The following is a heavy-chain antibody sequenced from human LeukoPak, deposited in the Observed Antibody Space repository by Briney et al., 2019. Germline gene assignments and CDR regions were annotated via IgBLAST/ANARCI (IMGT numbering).Heavy chain of an antibody. Sequence: SETLSLTCTVSGGSIRSYYWSWIRQPPRKGLEWIGYIYYSGSTNYNPSLKSRVTISVDTSKNQFSLKLSSVTAADTAVYYCAREVSCSSTSCDYYYYYMHVWGKGTTVTVSS. V-gene: IGHV4-59*01. CDR3: AREVSCSSTSCDYYYYYMHV. D-gene: IGHD2-2*01. CDR2: IYYSGST. CDR1: GGSIRSYY. J-gene: IGHJ6*03.